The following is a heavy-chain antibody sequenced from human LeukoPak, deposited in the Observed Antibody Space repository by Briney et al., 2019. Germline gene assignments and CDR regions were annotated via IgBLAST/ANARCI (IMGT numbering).Heavy chain of an antibody. V-gene: IGHV3-53*01. J-gene: IGHJ4*02. D-gene: IGHD1-1*01. CDR1: GFTVSINY. CDR2: IDSGGNT. CDR3: ARVAFRDSAYICGIDY. Sequence: GGSLRLSCAASGFTVSINYISWVRQAPGKGLEWVSLIDSGGNTYYADSVKGRFTISRDNSKNTLYLQMNSLRAEDTAVYYCARVAFRDSAYICGIDYWGQGTLVTVSS.